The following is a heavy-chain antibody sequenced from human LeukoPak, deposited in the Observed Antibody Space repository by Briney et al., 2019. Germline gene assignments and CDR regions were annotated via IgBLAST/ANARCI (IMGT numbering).Heavy chain of an antibody. D-gene: IGHD2-15*01. CDR2: ISSGSSTI. CDR1: GFTFSSYT. V-gene: IGHV3-48*01. J-gene: IGHJ4*02. Sequence: GGSLRLSCAASGFTFSSYTMNWVRQALGKGLEWVSYISSGSSTIYYAASVKGRFTISRDNAKNTLYLQMNSLRAEDTAVYYCARDVDIVVVVAATLDYWGQGTLVTVSS. CDR3: ARDVDIVVVVAATLDY.